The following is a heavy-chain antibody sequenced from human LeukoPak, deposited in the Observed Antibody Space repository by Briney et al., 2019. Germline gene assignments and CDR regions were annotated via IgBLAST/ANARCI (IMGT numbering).Heavy chain of an antibody. Sequence: SETLSLTCTVSGGFISSDGYYWGWIRQPPGKGLEWIGNIYHSGGPYYNPSLKSRVVMSVDTSKNQFSLRMNSVTAADTAVYYCARLRPEYSNFFDHWGQGALVTASS. V-gene: IGHV4-30-4*01. CDR1: GGFISSDGYY. D-gene: IGHD4-11*01. J-gene: IGHJ4*02. CDR2: IYHSGGP. CDR3: ARLRPEYSNFFDH.